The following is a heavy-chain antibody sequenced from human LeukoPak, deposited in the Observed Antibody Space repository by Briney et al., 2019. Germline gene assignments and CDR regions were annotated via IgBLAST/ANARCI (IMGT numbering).Heavy chain of an antibody. CDR3: VKEYHSRGFGAYFDY. V-gene: IGHV3-30*18. D-gene: IGHD3-3*01. J-gene: IGHJ4*02. CDR2: ISSDGSIK. CDR1: KFTFSHYG. Sequence: GGSLRLSCTASKFTFSHYGMQWVRQAPGKGLEWVAVISSDGSIKVYADSVEGRFTLSRDNSINTVDLQMNSLRAEDTAVYYCVKEYHSRGFGAYFDYWGQGTLVTVSS.